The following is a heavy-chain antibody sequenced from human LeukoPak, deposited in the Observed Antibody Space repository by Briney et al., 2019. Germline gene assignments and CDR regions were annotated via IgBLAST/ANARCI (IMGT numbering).Heavy chain of an antibody. J-gene: IGHJ4*02. Sequence: GGSLRLSCSASGFRFHEYAMNWVRQAPGKGLEWVGFIRTHSYGATTEYAASVRGRFIISRDDSKNIASLQMNSLETEDTAVYYCTRVAGEPGYFDFWGQGTLVTVSS. D-gene: IGHD6-19*01. CDR1: GFRFHEYA. CDR3: TRVAGEPGYFDF. CDR2: IRTHSYGATT. V-gene: IGHV3-49*04.